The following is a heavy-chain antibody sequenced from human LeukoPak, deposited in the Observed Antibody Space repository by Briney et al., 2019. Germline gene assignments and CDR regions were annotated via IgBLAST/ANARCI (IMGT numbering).Heavy chain of an antibody. Sequence: NPSETLSLTCTVPGGSISSGSYYWSWIRQPAGKGLEWIGRIYTSGSTNYNPSLKSRVTISVDTSKNQFSLKLRSVTAADTAVYYCARDASIVGARRLSDAFDIWGQGTMVTVSS. CDR2: IYTSGST. V-gene: IGHV4-61*02. J-gene: IGHJ3*02. D-gene: IGHD1-26*01. CDR1: GGSISSGSYY. CDR3: ARDASIVGARRLSDAFDI.